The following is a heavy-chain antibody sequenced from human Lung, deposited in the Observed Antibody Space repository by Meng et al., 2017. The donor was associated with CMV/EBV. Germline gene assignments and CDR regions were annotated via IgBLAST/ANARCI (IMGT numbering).Heavy chain of an antibody. V-gene: IGHV1-18*01. CDR1: GYTFTDYG. D-gene: IGHD2-2*01. CDR2: ISAYNGDT. J-gene: IGHJ5*02. CDR3: ARDLQYCGRTSCYDDCFDP. Sequence: ASVKVSCKASGYTFTDYGISWVRQAPGQGLEWMGWISAYNGDTNYARNLRGRVTMTTDTSTTTAYMELRSLRSDDTAVYYCARDLQYCGRTSCYDDCFDPWGQGTLVTVSS.